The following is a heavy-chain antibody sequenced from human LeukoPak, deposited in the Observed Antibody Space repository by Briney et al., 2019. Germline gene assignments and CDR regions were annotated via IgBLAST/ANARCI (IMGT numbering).Heavy chain of an antibody. CDR2: IKNKTNGGTT. Sequence: GGSLRLSCAASGFIFSSAWMTWVRQAPGKGLEWVGHIKNKTNGGTTDYAAPVKGRFIVSRDDSKNTLYLQMTSLRTEDTAVYYCARGFCSSTSCYQGPFDFWGQGTLVTVSS. CDR3: ARGFCSSTSCYQGPFDF. D-gene: IGHD2-2*01. J-gene: IGHJ4*02. V-gene: IGHV3-15*01. CDR1: GFIFSSAW.